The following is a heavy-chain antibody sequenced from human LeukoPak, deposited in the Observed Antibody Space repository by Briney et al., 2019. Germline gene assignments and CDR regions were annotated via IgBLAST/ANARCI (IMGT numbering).Heavy chain of an antibody. V-gene: IGHV3-9*03. CDR2: ISWNSGSI. Sequence: PGGSLRLSCAASGFTFDDYAMHWVRQVPGKGLEWVSGISWNSGSIGYADSVKGRFTISRDNAKNSLYLQMNSLRAEDMALYYCAKDSSDAFDIWGQGTMVTVSS. J-gene: IGHJ3*02. CDR1: GFTFDDYA. CDR3: AKDSSDAFDI.